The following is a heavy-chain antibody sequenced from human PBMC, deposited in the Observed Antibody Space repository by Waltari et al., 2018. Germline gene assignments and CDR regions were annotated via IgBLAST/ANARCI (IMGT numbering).Heavy chain of an antibody. Sequence: QVQLQESGPGLVKPSETLSLTCAVSGYSIRSGYYWGWIRQPPGKGLEWIGSIYHSGSTYYNPSLKSRVTISVDTSKNQFSLKLSSVTAADTAVYYCARQSSIAAAYWGQGTLVTVSS. D-gene: IGHD6-13*01. CDR3: ARQSSIAAAY. CDR2: IYHSGST. V-gene: IGHV4-38-2*01. CDR1: GYSIRSGYY. J-gene: IGHJ4*02.